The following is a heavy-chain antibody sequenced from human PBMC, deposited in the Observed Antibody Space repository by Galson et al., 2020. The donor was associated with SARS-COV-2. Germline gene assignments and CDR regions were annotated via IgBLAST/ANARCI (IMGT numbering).Heavy chain of an antibody. CDR2: IKTKTDGGTT. CDR1: GFTFSTYA. J-gene: IGHJ4*02. Sequence: GGSLRLSCAASGFTFSTYAMHWVRQAPGKGLEWVGRIKTKTDGGTTDYAAPVKVRFTISRDDSKNTLYLQMNSLKTEDTAVYYCTTFEEWELLYYFDYWGQGTLVTVSS. D-gene: IGHD1-26*01. V-gene: IGHV3-15*01. CDR3: TTFEEWELLYYFDY.